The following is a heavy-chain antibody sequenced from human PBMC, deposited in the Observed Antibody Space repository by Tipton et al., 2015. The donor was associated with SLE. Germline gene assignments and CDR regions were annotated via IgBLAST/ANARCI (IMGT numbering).Heavy chain of an antibody. Sequence: TLSLTCTVSGGSISSSSYYWGWIRQPPGKGLEWIGSIYYSGSTYYNPSLKSRVTMSVDTSKKQFSLKLSSVTAADTAVYYCAGYASGSFYYDAFDIWGQGTMVTVSS. D-gene: IGHD3-10*01. CDR1: GGSISSSSYY. V-gene: IGHV4-39*07. J-gene: IGHJ3*02. CDR3: AGYASGSFYYDAFDI. CDR2: IYYSGST.